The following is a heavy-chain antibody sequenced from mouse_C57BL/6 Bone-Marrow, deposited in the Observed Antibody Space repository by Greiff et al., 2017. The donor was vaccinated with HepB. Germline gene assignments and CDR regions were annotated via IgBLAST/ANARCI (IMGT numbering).Heavy chain of an antibody. J-gene: IGHJ1*03. CDR3: ARWEGRYYRYFDV. V-gene: IGHV1-59*01. CDR2: IDPSDSYT. D-gene: IGHD2-1*01. CDR1: GYTFTSYW. Sequence: VHLQQPGAELVRPGTSVKLSCKASGYTFTSYWMHWVKQRPGQGLEWIGVIDPSDSYTNYNQKFKGKATLTVDTSSSTAYMQLSSLTSEDSAVYYCARWEGRYYRYFDVWGTGTTVTVSS.